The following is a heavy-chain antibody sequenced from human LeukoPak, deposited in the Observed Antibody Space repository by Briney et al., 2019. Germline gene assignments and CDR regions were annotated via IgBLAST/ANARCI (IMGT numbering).Heavy chain of an antibody. CDR3: AKVKESGYDFFDY. D-gene: IGHD3-3*01. CDR2: ISGSGGST. V-gene: IGHV3-23*01. J-gene: IGHJ4*02. CDR1: GFTFSSYA. Sequence: GGSLRLSCAASGFTFSSYAMSWVRQAPGKGLEWVSVISGSGGSTYYADSVKGRFTISRDNSKNTLYLQMNSLRAEDTAVYYCAKVKESGYDFFDYWGQGTLVTVSS.